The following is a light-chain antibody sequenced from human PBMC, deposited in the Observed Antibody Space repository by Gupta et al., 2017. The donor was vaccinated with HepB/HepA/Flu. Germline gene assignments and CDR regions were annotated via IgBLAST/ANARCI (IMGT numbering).Light chain of an antibody. CDR2: SAT. Sequence: DILLTQSPSLLSASVGDRVTITCRASQGVRIYLAWYQQKPGKAPKLLISSATILQNGVPSRFSGSGSGTEFTLTISSLQPEDFAIYYCHQLNAYPITFGQGTRLEI. V-gene: IGKV1-9*01. CDR1: QGVRIY. CDR3: HQLNAYPIT. J-gene: IGKJ5*01.